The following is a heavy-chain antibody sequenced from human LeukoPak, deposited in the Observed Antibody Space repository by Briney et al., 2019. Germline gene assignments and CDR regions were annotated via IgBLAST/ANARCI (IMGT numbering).Heavy chain of an antibody. CDR3: VRSRATWFGEVLAAFDI. Sequence: GGSLRLSCVASGFTFSSHSINWVRQAPGKGLEWVSSISGSGTYIFYADSVKGRFIISRDNAKNSQYLQISSLRAEDTAVYYCVRSRATWFGEVLAAFDIWGQGTMVTVSS. J-gene: IGHJ3*02. CDR2: ISGSGTYI. V-gene: IGHV3-21*01. D-gene: IGHD3-10*01. CDR1: GFTFSSHS.